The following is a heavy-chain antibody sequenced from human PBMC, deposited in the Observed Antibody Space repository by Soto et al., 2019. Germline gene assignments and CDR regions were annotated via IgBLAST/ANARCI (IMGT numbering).Heavy chain of an antibody. CDR2: IYWDDDK. V-gene: IGHV2-5*02. CDR1: GFSLSTSEVG. D-gene: IGHD3-9*01. J-gene: IGHJ4*02. CDR3: AHRFDWYYFNY. Sequence: SGPTLVNPTQTLTLTCTFGGFSLSTSEVGVGWIRQPPGKALEWLALIYWDDDKRYSPSLRSRLTITKDTSKNQVVLTMTNMDPVDTATYYCAHRFDWYYFNYWGQGSPVTVPQ.